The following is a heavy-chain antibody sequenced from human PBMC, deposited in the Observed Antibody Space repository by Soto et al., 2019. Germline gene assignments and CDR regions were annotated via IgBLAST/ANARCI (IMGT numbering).Heavy chain of an antibody. V-gene: IGHV1-69*01. D-gene: IGHD2-2*01. Sequence: QVQLVQSGAEVKKPGSSVKVSCKASGGTFSSYAISWERQAPGQGLEWMGGIIPIFGTANYAQKFQGRVTITADESTSTAYMELSSLRSEDTAVYYCARASGYCSSTSCFQKGLNYYYGMDVWGQGTTVTVSS. CDR2: IIPIFGTA. J-gene: IGHJ6*02. CDR1: GGTFSSYA. CDR3: ARASGYCSSTSCFQKGLNYYYGMDV.